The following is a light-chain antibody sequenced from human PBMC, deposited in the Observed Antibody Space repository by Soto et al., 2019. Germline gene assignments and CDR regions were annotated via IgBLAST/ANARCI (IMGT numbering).Light chain of an antibody. CDR1: QSVSSY. CDR2: DAS. CDR3: QQRSNWSLT. J-gene: IGKJ4*01. V-gene: IGKV3-11*01. Sequence: ELVLTQSPATLSLSPGERATLSCRASQSVSSYLAWYQQKPGQAPRLLTYDASNSATGSPARFRGRGSGTDFTLTISSLEPEDFAVDYGQQRSNWSLTVGGGTKVESK.